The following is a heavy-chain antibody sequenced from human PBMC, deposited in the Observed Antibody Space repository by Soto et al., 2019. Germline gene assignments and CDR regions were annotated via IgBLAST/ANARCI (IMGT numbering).Heavy chain of an antibody. CDR2: ISHSGST. V-gene: IGHV4-34*01. D-gene: IGHD4-4*01. CDR1: GGSFSGYY. Sequence: QVQLQQWGAGLLKPSETLSLTCAVYGGSFSGYYWSWIRQPPGKGLEWIGEISHSGSTNYNPSLKSRLTISVDTSKNQFSLKLSSVTAADTAVYYCARYSVHSNQAHYFDYCGQGTLVTVSS. J-gene: IGHJ4*02. CDR3: ARYSVHSNQAHYFDY.